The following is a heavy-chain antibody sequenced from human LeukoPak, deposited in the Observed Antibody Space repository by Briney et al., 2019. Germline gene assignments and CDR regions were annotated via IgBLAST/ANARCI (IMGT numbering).Heavy chain of an antibody. CDR2: IYSNGRT. V-gene: IGHV4-59*02. D-gene: IGHD5-18*01. J-gene: IGHJ4*02. CDR1: GGSVMSYY. CDR3: ARSGGGYTATILGYFFDY. Sequence: SETLSLTCLVSGGSVMSYYWSWIRQPPGKGLEWLGYIYSNGRTNFHPSLKSRLTISVDTSKNQISLKLTSVTVADTAVYYCARSGGGYTATILGYFFDYWGQGALVTVSS.